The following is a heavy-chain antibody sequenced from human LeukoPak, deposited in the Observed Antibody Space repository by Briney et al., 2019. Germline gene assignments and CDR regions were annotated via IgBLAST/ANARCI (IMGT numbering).Heavy chain of an antibody. CDR2: IYHSGST. CDR1: GYSISSGYY. J-gene: IGHJ4*02. V-gene: IGHV4-38-2*02. D-gene: IGHD3-22*01. CDR3: ARVYYYDSSGYYSNSYYFDY. Sequence: SETLSLTCTVSGYSISSGYYWGWIRQPPGKGLEWIGSIYHSGSTYYNPSLKSRVTISVDTSKNQIPLKLSSVTAADTAVYYCARVYYYDSSGYYSNSYYFDYWGQGTLVTVSS.